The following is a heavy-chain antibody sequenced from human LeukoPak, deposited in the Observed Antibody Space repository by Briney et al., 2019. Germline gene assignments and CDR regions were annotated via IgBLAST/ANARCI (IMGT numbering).Heavy chain of an antibody. CDR1: GGTFSSYA. D-gene: IGHD5-24*01. J-gene: IGHJ4*02. CDR2: IIPIFGTA. CDR3: ARSQGRDGYNSVVNIFDY. Sequence: SVKVSCTASGGTFSSYAISWVRQAPGQGLKWMGGIIPIFGTANYAQKFQGRVTITADESTSTAYMELSSLRSEDTAVYYCARSQGRDGYNSVVNIFDYWGQGTLVTVSS. V-gene: IGHV1-69*13.